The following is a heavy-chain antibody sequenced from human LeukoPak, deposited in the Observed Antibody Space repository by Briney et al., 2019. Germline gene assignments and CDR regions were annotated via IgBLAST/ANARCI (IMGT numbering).Heavy chain of an antibody. Sequence: SETLSLTCTVSGGSISSHYWSWIRQPPGKGLEWIGYIYYSGSTNYNPSLKSRVTISVDTSKNQFSLKLSSVTAADTAVYYCARFRSKQQYHDAFDICGQGTMVTVSS. D-gene: IGHD6-13*01. CDR1: GGSISSHY. CDR2: IYYSGST. V-gene: IGHV4-59*11. CDR3: ARFRSKQQYHDAFDI. J-gene: IGHJ3*02.